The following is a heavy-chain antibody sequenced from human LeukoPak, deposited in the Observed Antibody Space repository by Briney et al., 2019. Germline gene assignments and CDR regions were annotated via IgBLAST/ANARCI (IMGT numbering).Heavy chain of an antibody. CDR3: ARDTSSSWSDAFDI. D-gene: IGHD6-13*01. Sequence: SETLSLTCAVYGGSFSGYYWSWIRQPPGKGLEWIGEINHSGSTNYNPSLTSRVTISVDTSKNQFSLKLSSVTAADTAVYNCARDTSSSWSDAFDIWGQGTMVTVSS. CDR1: GGSFSGYY. V-gene: IGHV4-34*01. J-gene: IGHJ3*02. CDR2: INHSGST.